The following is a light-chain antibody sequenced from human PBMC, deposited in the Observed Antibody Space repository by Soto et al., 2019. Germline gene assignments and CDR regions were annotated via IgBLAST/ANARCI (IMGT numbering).Light chain of an antibody. CDR3: LQHNNYPYT. Sequence: DIQMTQFPSSLSASVGDRVTITCRASQGIRSDLGWYQQKAGRAPKRLIYGASSLQSGVPSRFSGSGSGTEFTLTISSLQPEDFATYSCLQHNNYPYTFGQGTKLEIK. V-gene: IGKV1-17*01. CDR2: GAS. J-gene: IGKJ2*01. CDR1: QGIRSD.